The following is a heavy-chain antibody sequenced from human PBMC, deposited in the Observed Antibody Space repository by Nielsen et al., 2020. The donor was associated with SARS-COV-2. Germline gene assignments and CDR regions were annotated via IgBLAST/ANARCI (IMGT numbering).Heavy chain of an antibody. V-gene: IGHV3-21*01. CDR1: GFTFSSYS. Sequence: LKISCAASGFTFSSYSMSWVRQAPGKGLEWVSSISSSSSYIYYADSVKGRFTISRDNAKNSLYLQMNSLRAEDTAVYYCARDGYSSSWDYYYGMDVWGQGTTVTVSS. CDR2: ISSSSSYI. J-gene: IGHJ6*02. CDR3: ARDGYSSSWDYYYGMDV. D-gene: IGHD6-13*01.